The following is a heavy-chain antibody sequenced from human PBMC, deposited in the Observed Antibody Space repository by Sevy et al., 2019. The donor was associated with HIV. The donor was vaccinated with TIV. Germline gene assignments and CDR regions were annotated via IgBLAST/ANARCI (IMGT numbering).Heavy chain of an antibody. Sequence: SETLSLTCTVSGGSISSSSYYWGWIRQPPGKGLEWIGSIYYSGSTYYNPSLKSRVTISVDTSKNRFSLKLSSVTAADTAVYYCARRYYDSSGYFDYWGQGTLVTVSS. D-gene: IGHD3-22*01. J-gene: IGHJ4*02. V-gene: IGHV4-39*01. CDR1: GGSISSSSYY. CDR3: ARRYYDSSGYFDY. CDR2: IYYSGST.